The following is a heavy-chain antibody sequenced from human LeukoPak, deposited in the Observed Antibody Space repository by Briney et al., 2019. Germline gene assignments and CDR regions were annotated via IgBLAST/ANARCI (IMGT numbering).Heavy chain of an antibody. D-gene: IGHD1-1*01. CDR1: GFTFSSYS. CDR2: IRYDGSNK. V-gene: IGHV3-30*02. J-gene: IGHJ4*02. Sequence: GGSLRLSCAASGFTFSSYSMNWVRQAPGKGLEWVAFIRYDGSNKYYADSVKGRFTISRDNSKNTLYLQMNSLRAEDTAVYYCAKANDRGWNDVEGRYFDYWGQGTLVTVSS. CDR3: AKANDRGWNDVEGRYFDY.